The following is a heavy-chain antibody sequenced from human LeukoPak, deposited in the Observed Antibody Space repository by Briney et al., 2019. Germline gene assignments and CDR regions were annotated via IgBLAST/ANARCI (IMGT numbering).Heavy chain of an antibody. CDR2: INTGGTF. J-gene: IGHJ6*02. Sequence: SETLSLTCTVSSGSLSSYYWSYIRQSAGGGLEWIGRINTGGTFLYNLSLKSRVTLSIDTSRNQFSLNLNSVTAADTAVYYCARQSCGGDCVHYYYYGMDVWGQGTTVTVSS. V-gene: IGHV4-4*07. CDR3: ARQSCGGDCVHYYYYGMDV. D-gene: IGHD2-21*02. CDR1: SGSLSSYY.